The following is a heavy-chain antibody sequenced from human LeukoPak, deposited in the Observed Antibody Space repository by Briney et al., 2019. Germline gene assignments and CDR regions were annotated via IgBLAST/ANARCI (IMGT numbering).Heavy chain of an antibody. D-gene: IGHD6-19*01. Sequence: GESLLISCKGSAYSFTSYWISCGRQMPGKGLEWMGRIDHSDSYTNYSPSFQGHVTISADKSISTAYLQWSSLKASDTAMYYCAGAGIAVAGNAEYFQHWGRGTLVTVSS. CDR3: AGAGIAVAGNAEYFQH. CDR2: IDHSDSYT. J-gene: IGHJ1*01. CDR1: AYSFTSYW. V-gene: IGHV5-10-1*01.